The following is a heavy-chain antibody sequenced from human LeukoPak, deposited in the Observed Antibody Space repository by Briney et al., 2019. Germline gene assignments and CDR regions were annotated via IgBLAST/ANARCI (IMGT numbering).Heavy chain of an antibody. J-gene: IGHJ3*02. CDR2: IYYSGST. D-gene: IGHD5-24*01. CDR3: ARDVGRDGYKSPGVAFDI. CDR1: GGSISSYY. Sequence: SETMSLTCTVSGGSISSYYWSWIRQPPGKGREWIGYIYYSGSTNYNPSLKSRVTISVDTSKNQFSLKLSSVTAADTAVYYCARDVGRDGYKSPGVAFDIWGQGTMVTVSS. V-gene: IGHV4-59*01.